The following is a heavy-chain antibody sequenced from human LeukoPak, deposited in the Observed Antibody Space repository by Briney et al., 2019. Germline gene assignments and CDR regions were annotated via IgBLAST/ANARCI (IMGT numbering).Heavy chain of an antibody. CDR3: ARRGEVAAAYFDY. D-gene: IGHD2-15*01. J-gene: IGHJ4*02. V-gene: IGHV4-34*01. Sequence: PSETLSLTCAVYGGSFSGYYWSWIRQPPGKGLEWIGEINHSGSTNYNPSLKSRVTISVDTSKNQFSLKLSSVTAADTAVYYCARRGEVAAAYFDYWGQGTLVTVSS. CDR1: GGSFSGYY. CDR2: INHSGST.